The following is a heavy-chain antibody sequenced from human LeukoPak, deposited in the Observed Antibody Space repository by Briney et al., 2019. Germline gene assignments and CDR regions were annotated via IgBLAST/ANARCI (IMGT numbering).Heavy chain of an antibody. CDR3: ARDASSGWPGGYYYYYMDV. J-gene: IGHJ6*03. CDR2: IYYSGST. Sequence: PSETLSLTCTVSGGSISSYYWSWIRQPPGKGLEWIGYIYYSGSTNYNPSLKSRVTISADTSKNQFSLKLSSVTAADTAVYYCARDASSGWPGGYYYYYMDVWGKGTTVTVSS. D-gene: IGHD6-19*01. V-gene: IGHV4-59*01. CDR1: GGSISSYY.